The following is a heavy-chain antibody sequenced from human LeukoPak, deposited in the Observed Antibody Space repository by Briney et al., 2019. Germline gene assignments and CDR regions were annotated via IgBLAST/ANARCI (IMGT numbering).Heavy chain of an antibody. Sequence: GGSLRLSCAASGFTFSSYAMHWVRQAPGKGLEWVANIKQDGSEKYYVDSVKGRFTISRDNAKNSLYLQMNSLRAEDTAVYYCASSKRVLLWFGESEGMDVWGQGTTVTVSS. V-gene: IGHV3-7*01. CDR3: ASSKRVLLWFGESEGMDV. D-gene: IGHD3-10*01. J-gene: IGHJ6*02. CDR2: IKQDGSEK. CDR1: GFTFSSYA.